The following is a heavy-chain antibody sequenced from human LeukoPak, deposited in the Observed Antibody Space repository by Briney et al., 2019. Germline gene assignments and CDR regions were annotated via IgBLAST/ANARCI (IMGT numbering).Heavy chain of an antibody. Sequence: GASVKVSWKASGGTFSSYAISWVRQAPGQGLEWMGGIIPIFGTANYAQKFQGRVTITTDESTSTAYMELSSLRSEDTAVYYCASTKRGYYYDSSGYYKLDYWGQGTLVTVSS. CDR2: IIPIFGTA. J-gene: IGHJ4*02. V-gene: IGHV1-69*05. D-gene: IGHD3-22*01. CDR1: GGTFSSYA. CDR3: ASTKRGYYYDSSGYYKLDY.